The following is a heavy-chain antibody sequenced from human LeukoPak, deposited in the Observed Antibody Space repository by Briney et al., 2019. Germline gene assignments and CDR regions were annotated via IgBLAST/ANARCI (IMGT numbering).Heavy chain of an antibody. CDR1: GFTSNNYA. CDR3: AKIFHTDGYYLGEHLFDA. D-gene: IGHD3-22*01. V-gene: IGHV3-23*01. J-gene: IGHJ5*02. Sequence: PGGSLRLSCAASGFTSNNYAMSWVRQAPGKGPEWLSAISGSGGSTTDADSVKGRFTTSRDNSKSTLYLQMNSLRAEDTAIYYCAKIFHTDGYYLGEHLFDAWGQGTLVTVSS. CDR2: ISGSGGST.